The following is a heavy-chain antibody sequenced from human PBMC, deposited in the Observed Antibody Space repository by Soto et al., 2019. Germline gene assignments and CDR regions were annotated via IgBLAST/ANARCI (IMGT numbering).Heavy chain of an antibody. CDR3: ARHEDYGENGYGMDV. J-gene: IGHJ6*02. Sequence: QVQLVESGGGLVKPGGSLRLSCAASGFNFSDYYMSWIRQAPGKGLDWVSYISGSGRIIYYADSVKGRFSGSRDNGKNSLYLQVNCLRAEDRAVYWCARHEDYGENGYGMDVWVQGTTVIVSS. CDR2: ISGSGRII. D-gene: IGHD4-17*01. CDR1: GFNFSDYY. V-gene: IGHV3-11*01.